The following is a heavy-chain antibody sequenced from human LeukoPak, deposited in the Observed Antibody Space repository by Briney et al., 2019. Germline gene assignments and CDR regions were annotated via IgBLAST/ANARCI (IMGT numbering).Heavy chain of an antibody. V-gene: IGHV3-23*01. J-gene: IGHJ5*02. CDR2: ISGSGGST. CDR1: GFTFSSYA. Sequence: PGGSLRLSCAASGFTFSSYAMSWVRQAPGKGLEWVSAISGSGGSTYYADSVKGRFTISRDNSKNTLYLQMNSLRAEDTAVYYCAKDPWDCSSTSCYNNWFDPWGQGTLVTVSS. CDR3: AKDPWDCSSTSCYNNWFDP. D-gene: IGHD2-2*01.